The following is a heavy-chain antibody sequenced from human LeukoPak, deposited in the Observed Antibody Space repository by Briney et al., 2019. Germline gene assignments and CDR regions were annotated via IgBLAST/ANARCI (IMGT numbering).Heavy chain of an antibody. J-gene: IGHJ3*02. D-gene: IGHD2-15*01. CDR3: ASPYYSGGSCYPRNFAFDI. CDR1: GGSISSSNW. CDR2: IYHSGST. V-gene: IGHV4-4*02. Sequence: NASETLSLTCAVSGGSISSSNWWSWVRQPPGKGLEWIGEIYHSGSTNYNPSLKSRVTISVDTSRNQFSLKLTSVTAADTAVYYCASPYYSGGSCYPRNFAFDIWGQGTMVTVSS.